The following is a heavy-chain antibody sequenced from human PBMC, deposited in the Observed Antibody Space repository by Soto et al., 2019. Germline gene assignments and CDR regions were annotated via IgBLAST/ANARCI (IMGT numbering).Heavy chain of an antibody. CDR1: GYTFATYG. J-gene: IGHJ4*02. Sequence: ASVKVSCKASGYTFATYGITWVRQAPGQGLEWVAWISVHTGDTKYAQKLQGRVTLTTDTFTTTAYMELRGLTSDDTAIYYCPRARAEYSSSLSYYFDPWGQGSLVTVSS. V-gene: IGHV1-18*01. CDR2: ISVHTGDT. D-gene: IGHD6-6*01. CDR3: PRARAEYSSSLSYYFDP.